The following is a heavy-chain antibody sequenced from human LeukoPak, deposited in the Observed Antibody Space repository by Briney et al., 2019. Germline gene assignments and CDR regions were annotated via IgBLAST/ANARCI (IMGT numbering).Heavy chain of an antibody. V-gene: IGHV4-4*07. CDR1: GGSISSYY. J-gene: IGHJ4*02. CDR2: IYTSGST. CDR3: ARESEYGDYYFFDY. Sequence: SETLSLTCTVSGGSISSYYWSWIRQPAGKGLEWIGRIYTSGSTNYNPSLKSQVTMSVDTSKNQFSLKLSSVTAADTAVYYCARESEYGDYYFFDYWGQGTLVTVSS. D-gene: IGHD4-17*01.